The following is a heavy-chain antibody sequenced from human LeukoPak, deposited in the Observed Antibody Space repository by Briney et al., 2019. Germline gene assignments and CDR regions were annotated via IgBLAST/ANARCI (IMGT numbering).Heavy chain of an antibody. D-gene: IGHD1-14*01. CDR2: INSGGSTT. J-gene: IGHJ4*02. CDR3: ARGSALTGVH. V-gene: IGHV3-74*01. CDR1: GFTFSSYW. Sequence: PGESLRLSCADSGFTFSSYWMHWVRQAPGKGLVWISRINSGGSTTNYADSVKGRFTISRDNAKNTLYLQMNSLRAEDTAMYYCARGSALTGVHWGQGTLVTVSS.